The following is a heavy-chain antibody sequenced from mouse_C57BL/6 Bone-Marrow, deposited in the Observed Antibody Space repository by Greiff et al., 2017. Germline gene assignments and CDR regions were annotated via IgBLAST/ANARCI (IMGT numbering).Heavy chain of an antibody. CDR3: ARDYGSYYFDY. CDR1: GYTFTSYW. Sequence: HVQLQQPGAELVKPGASVKLSCKASGYTFTSYWMHWVKQRPGQGLEWIGMIHPNSGSTNYNEKFKSKATLTVDKSSSTAYMQLSSLTSEDSAVYYCARDYGSYYFDYWGQGTTLTVSS. V-gene: IGHV1-64*01. J-gene: IGHJ2*01. D-gene: IGHD1-1*01. CDR2: IHPNSGST.